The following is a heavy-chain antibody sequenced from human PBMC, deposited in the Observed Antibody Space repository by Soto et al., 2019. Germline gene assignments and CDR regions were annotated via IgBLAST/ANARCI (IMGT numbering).Heavy chain of an antibody. CDR3: ARVLHDAGLLWVGESNNYYFDY. CDR2: INAGNGNT. Sequence: QVQLVQSGAEVKKPGASVKVSCKASGYTFTSYAMHWVRQAPGQRLEWMGWINAGNGNTKYSQKFQGRVTMTRDTSASKAYMELSRLRSEDTGVYYCARVLHDAGLLWVGESNNYYFDYWGQGTLVTVSS. CDR1: GYTFTSYA. D-gene: IGHD3-10*01. V-gene: IGHV1-3*01. J-gene: IGHJ4*02.